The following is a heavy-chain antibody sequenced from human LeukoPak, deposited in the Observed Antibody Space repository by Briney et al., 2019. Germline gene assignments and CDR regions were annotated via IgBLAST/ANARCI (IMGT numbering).Heavy chain of an antibody. CDR1: GGSISSYY. CDR2: IYYSGST. V-gene: IGHV4-59*08. CDR3: ARHFPTYYYGSGSYKFDP. J-gene: IGHJ5*02. Sequence: SETLSLTCTVSGGSISSYYWSWIRQPPGKGLEWIGYIYYSGSTNYNPSLKSRVTMSVDTSKNQFSLKLSSVTAADTAVYYCARHFPTYYYGSGSYKFDPWGQGTLVTVSS. D-gene: IGHD3-10*01.